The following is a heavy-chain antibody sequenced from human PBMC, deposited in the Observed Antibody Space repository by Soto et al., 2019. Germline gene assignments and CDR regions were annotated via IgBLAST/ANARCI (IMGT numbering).Heavy chain of an antibody. V-gene: IGHV3-74*01. J-gene: IGHJ6*02. CDR1: GFTFSSYW. CDR3: AREDVYEYFYYGMDV. D-gene: IGHD3-16*01. CDR2: INMDGSSS. Sequence: PGGSLRLSCAASGFTFSSYWMHWVRQGPGKGLVWVARINMDGSSSIYVESVRGRFTISRDNANNTLYLQMNNLRAEDTGVYYCAREDVYEYFYYGMDVWGQGTTVTVSS.